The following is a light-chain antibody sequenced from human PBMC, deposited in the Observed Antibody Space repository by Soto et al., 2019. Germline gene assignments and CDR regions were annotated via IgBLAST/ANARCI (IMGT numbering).Light chain of an antibody. V-gene: IGKV1-5*03. CDR2: KAN. J-gene: IGKJ2*01. Sequence: DIQMTQSPSTLSASVGDRVTITCRASQSITTWLAWYQQKPGKAPKLLIYKANHLQSGVPSRFRGSGSGTEFSLTISSLQPDDFATYYCQRYNDYQYIFGQGTKLEIK. CDR1: QSITTW. CDR3: QRYNDYQYI.